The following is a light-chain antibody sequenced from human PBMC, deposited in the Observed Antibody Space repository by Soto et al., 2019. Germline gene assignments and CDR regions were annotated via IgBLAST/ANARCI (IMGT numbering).Light chain of an antibody. CDR2: DAS. J-gene: IGKJ4*01. V-gene: IGKV3-11*01. Sequence: EIVLTQSPATLSLSPGERATLSCRASQSVSSYLAWYQQKPGQAPRLRIYDASNRATGIPARFSASGSGTDFTRTTRSLETEEFAVYYYQQRSNCPLTFGGGTKVEIK. CDR3: QQRSNCPLT. CDR1: QSVSSY.